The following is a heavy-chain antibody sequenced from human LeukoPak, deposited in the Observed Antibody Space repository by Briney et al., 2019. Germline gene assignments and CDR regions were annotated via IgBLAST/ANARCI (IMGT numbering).Heavy chain of an antibody. Sequence: ASVRVSCKASGYTFTSYGISWVRQAPGQGLEWMGWISAYNGNTNYAQKLQGRVTMTTDTSTSTAYMELRSLRSDDTAVYYCARARFGISWFDPWGQGTLVTVSS. D-gene: IGHD3-10*02. V-gene: IGHV1-18*01. CDR2: ISAYNGNT. CDR3: ARARFGISWFDP. J-gene: IGHJ5*02. CDR1: GYTFTSYG.